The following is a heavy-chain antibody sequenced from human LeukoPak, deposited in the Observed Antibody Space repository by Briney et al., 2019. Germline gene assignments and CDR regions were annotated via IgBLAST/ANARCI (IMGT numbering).Heavy chain of an antibody. CDR2: ISVYNGNT. CDR1: GYTFTGYY. Sequence: ASVKVSCKASGYTFTGYYMHLVRQAPGQGLEWMGWISVYNGNTDYAQKLRGRVTMTTDTSTSTAYMELRSLRSDDTAVYYCARITYDFWSGYYMPDDPWGQGTLVTVSS. V-gene: IGHV1-18*04. D-gene: IGHD3-3*01. CDR3: ARITYDFWSGYYMPDDP. J-gene: IGHJ5*02.